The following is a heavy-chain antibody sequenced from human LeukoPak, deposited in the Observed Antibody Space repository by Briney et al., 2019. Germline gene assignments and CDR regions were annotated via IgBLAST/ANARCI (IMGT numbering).Heavy chain of an antibody. CDR1: GYTFTSYD. V-gene: IGHV1-8*03. CDR3: ARSYNWNYGDFDY. J-gene: IGHJ4*02. CDR2: MNPNSGNT. Sequence: ASVKVSCKASGYTFTSYDINWVRQATGQGLEWTGWMNPNSGNTGYAQKFQGRVTITRNTSISTAYMELSSLRSEDTAVYYCARSYNWNYGDFDYWGQGTLVTVSS. D-gene: IGHD1-7*01.